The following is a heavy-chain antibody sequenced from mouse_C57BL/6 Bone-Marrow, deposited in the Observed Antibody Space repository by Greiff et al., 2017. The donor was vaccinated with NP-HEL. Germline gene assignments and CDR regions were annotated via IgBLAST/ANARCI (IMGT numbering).Heavy chain of an antibody. Sequence: QVQLQQPGAELVKPGASVKLSCKASGYTFTSYWMHWVKQRPGQGLEWIGMIHPNSGSTNYNEKFKSKATLTVDKSSSTAYMQLSSLTSEDSAVYYCAPSYYGKLLYAMDYWGQGTSVTVSS. J-gene: IGHJ4*01. V-gene: IGHV1-64*01. CDR2: IHPNSGST. CDR1: GYTFTSYW. CDR3: APSYYGKLLYAMDY. D-gene: IGHD2-1*01.